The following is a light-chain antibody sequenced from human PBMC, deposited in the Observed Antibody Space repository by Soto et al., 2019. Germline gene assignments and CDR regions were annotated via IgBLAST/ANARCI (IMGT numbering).Light chain of an antibody. Sequence: QSALTQPASVSGSPGQSITISCTGTSSDIGHYDYVSWYQQHPGKAPKLMIYHVTYRPSGVSNRFSGSKSGNTASLTISGLQAEDEAEYYCSSYTNINTRACVFGTGTKVTVL. J-gene: IGLJ1*01. CDR2: HVT. V-gene: IGLV2-14*03. CDR3: SSYTNINTRACV. CDR1: SSDIGHYDY.